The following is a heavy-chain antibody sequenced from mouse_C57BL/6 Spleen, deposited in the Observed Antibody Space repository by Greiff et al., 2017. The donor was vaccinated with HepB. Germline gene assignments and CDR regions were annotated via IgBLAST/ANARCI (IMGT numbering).Heavy chain of an antibody. Sequence: QVQLKQSGAELVRPGASVTLSCKASGYTFTDYEMHWVKQTPVHGLEWIGAIDPETGGTAYNQKFKGKAILTADKSSSTAYMELRSLTSEDSAVYYCTRFTTVVATGYFDVWGTGTTVTVSS. CDR3: TRFTTVVATGYFDV. V-gene: IGHV1-15*01. D-gene: IGHD1-1*01. CDR1: GYTFTDYE. CDR2: IDPETGGT. J-gene: IGHJ1*03.